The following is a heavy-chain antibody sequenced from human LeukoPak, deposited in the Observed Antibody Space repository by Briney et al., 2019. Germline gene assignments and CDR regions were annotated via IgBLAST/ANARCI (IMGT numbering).Heavy chain of an antibody. Sequence: GGSLRLSCAASGFTFSSYAMSWVRQAPGKGLEWVSAISGSGGSTYYADSVKGRFTISRDNSKNTLYLQMNSLRAEDTAVYYCAKDNMNRLYSSRGSSDYWGQGTLVTVSS. CDR3: AKDNMNRLYSSRGSSDY. J-gene: IGHJ4*02. V-gene: IGHV3-23*01. CDR2: ISGSGGST. D-gene: IGHD6-13*01. CDR1: GFTFSSYA.